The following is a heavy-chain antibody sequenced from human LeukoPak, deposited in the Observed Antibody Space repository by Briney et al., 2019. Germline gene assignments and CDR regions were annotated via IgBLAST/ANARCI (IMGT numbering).Heavy chain of an antibody. J-gene: IGHJ5*01. D-gene: IGHD6-13*01. CDR2: ISAYNGNT. Sequence: AASVKVSCKASGYTFSATYGITWVRQAPAQGLEWMGWISAYNGNTNYAQKLQGRVTMTTDTSTSTAYMGLTSLSSEDTAVYYCARDSAGYWFDSWGEGTLVTASS. CDR1: GYTFSATYG. CDR3: ARDSAGYWFDS. V-gene: IGHV1-18*01.